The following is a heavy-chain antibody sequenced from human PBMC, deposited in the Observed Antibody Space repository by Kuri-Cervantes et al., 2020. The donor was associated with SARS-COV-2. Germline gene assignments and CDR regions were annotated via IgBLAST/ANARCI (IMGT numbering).Heavy chain of an antibody. CDR2: IFYSGST. J-gene: IGHJ6*03. Sequence: GSLRLSCTVSGGSISGHYWSWIRQPPGKGLEWIGNIFYSGSTNYNPSLKSRVTMSVATSKNQFSLKLSSVTAADTAVYYCARATTVTTNYYYYYYMDVWGKGTTVTVSS. D-gene: IGHD4-17*01. CDR3: ARATTVTTNYYYYYYMDV. V-gene: IGHV4-59*11. CDR1: GGSISGHY.